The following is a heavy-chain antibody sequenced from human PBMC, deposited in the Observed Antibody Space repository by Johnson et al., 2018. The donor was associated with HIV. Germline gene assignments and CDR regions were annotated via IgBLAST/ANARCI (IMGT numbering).Heavy chain of an antibody. D-gene: IGHD1-1*01. CDR1: GFTFDDYG. J-gene: IGHJ3*02. CDR3: AKGAGLEPWDVFDI. CDR2: IWYDGSNK. V-gene: IGHV3-33*06. Sequence: QVQLVESGGGVVRPGGSLRLSCAASGFTFDDYGMSWVRRAPGKGLEWVAVIWYDGSNKYYADSVKGRFTISRDNSKNTLYLQMNSLRAEDTAVYYCAKGAGLEPWDVFDIWGQGTMVTVSS.